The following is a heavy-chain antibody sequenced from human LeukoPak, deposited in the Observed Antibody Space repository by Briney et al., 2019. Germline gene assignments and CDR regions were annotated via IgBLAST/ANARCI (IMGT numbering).Heavy chain of an antibody. J-gene: IGHJ6*02. D-gene: IGHD3-9*01. CDR2: ISSSSSYT. CDR1: GFTFSDYY. Sequence: KPGGSLRLSCAASGFTFSDYYMSWIRQAPGKGLEWVSYISSSSSYTNYADSVKGRFTISRDNAKNSLYLQMNSLRAEDTAVYYCATDRALRYFDWLSQGPSNYYYGMDVWGQGTTVTVSS. V-gene: IGHV3-11*05. CDR3: ATDRALRYFDWLSQGPSNYYYGMDV.